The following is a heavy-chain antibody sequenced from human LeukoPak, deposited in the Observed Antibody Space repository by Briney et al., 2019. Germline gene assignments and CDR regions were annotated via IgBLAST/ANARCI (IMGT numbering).Heavy chain of an antibody. Sequence: GGSLRLSCAASGFTFSSYWMSWVRQAPGKGLEWVANIRQDGSVQNYVDSVEGRFTISRDNPKNSVYLQMSSLRAEDTAVYYCLVTTRSRGFDYWGQGTLVTVSS. CDR2: IRQDGSVQ. CDR3: LVTTRSRGFDY. CDR1: GFTFSSYW. J-gene: IGHJ4*02. D-gene: IGHD1/OR15-1a*01. V-gene: IGHV3-7*01.